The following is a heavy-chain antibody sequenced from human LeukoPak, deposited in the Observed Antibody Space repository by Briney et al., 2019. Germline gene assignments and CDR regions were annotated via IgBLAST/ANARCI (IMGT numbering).Heavy chain of an antibody. V-gene: IGHV3-11*04. CDR1: GFTFSDYY. CDR2: ISSSGSTI. D-gene: IGHD3-22*01. Sequence: PGGSLRLSCAASGFTFSDYYMSWIRQAPGKGLEWVSYISSSGSTIYYADSVKGRFTISRDNAKNSLYLQMNSLRAEDTAVYYCARGITMIVVVRRDYYYYMDVWGKGTTVTVSS. J-gene: IGHJ6*03. CDR3: ARGITMIVVVRRDYYYYMDV.